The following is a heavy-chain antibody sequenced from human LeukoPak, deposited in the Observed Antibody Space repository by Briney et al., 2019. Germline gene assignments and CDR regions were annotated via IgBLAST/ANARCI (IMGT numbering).Heavy chain of an antibody. CDR1: GGSISSYY. D-gene: IGHD3-22*01. Sequence: SETLSLTCTGSGGSISSYYWSWIRQPPGKGLEWIGYIYYSCSTNYNPSLKRRVTISVDTSKNQFSLKLSSVTAADTVVYYCARHPGKSSGGDYWGQGTLVTVSS. J-gene: IGHJ4*02. V-gene: IGHV4-59*01. CDR3: ARHPGKSSGGDY. CDR2: IYYSCST.